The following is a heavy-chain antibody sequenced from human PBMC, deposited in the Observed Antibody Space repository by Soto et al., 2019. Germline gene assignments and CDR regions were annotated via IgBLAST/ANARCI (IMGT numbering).Heavy chain of an antibody. V-gene: IGHV3-21*01. CDR3: ASGGPWLLYPFDY. Sequence: SLRISCAAPGFTFGNYSMNCVRQAPGKGLEWVSSISGSSSYIYYADSVKGRFTISRDNAKNSLYLQMNSLRAADTAGYYCASGGPWLLYPFDYWGQGTPVTVSS. CDR2: ISGSSSYI. D-gene: IGHD2-2*02. CDR1: GFTFGNYS. J-gene: IGHJ4*02.